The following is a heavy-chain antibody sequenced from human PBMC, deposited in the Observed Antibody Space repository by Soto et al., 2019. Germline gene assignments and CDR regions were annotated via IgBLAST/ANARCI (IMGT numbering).Heavy chain of an antibody. Sequence: SVKVSCKASGGTFSSYAISWVRQAPGQGLEWMGGIIPIFGTANYAQKFQGRVTITADESTSTAYMELSSLRSEDTAVYYCARRVGATNYYYGMDVWGQGTSVTVSS. J-gene: IGHJ6*02. CDR1: GGTFSSYA. D-gene: IGHD1-26*01. CDR3: ARRVGATNYYYGMDV. CDR2: IIPIFGTA. V-gene: IGHV1-69*13.